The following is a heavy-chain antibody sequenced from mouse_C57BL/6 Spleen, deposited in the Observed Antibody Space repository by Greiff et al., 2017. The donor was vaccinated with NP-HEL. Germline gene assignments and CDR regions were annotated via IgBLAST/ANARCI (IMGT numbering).Heavy chain of an antibody. CDR2: IYPGSGST. D-gene: IGHD4-1*01. Sequence: QVQLQQPGAELVKPGASVKMSCKASGYTFTSYWITWVKQRPGQGLEWIGDIYPGSGSTNYNEKFKSKATLTVDTSSSTAYMQLSSLTSEDSAVYYCAKGGLGPRYFDYWGQGTTLTVSS. V-gene: IGHV1-55*01. J-gene: IGHJ2*01. CDR1: GYTFTSYW. CDR3: AKGGLGPRYFDY.